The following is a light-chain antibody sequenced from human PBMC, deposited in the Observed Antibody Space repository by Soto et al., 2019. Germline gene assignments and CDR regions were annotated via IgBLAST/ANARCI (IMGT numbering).Light chain of an antibody. CDR1: SSDVGGYNY. Sequence: QSALTQPASVSGSPGQSIAISCTGTSSDVGGYNYVSWYQQHPGKAPKLILCDVSNRPSGVSDRFSGSKSGNTASLTISGLQTEDEADYYCSSYTTSSTYVFGTGTTVTV. CDR2: DVS. CDR3: SSYTTSSTYV. J-gene: IGLJ1*01. V-gene: IGLV2-14*01.